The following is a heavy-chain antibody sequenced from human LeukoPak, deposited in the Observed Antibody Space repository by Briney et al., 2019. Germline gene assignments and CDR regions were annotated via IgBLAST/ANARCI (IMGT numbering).Heavy chain of an antibody. D-gene: IGHD6-19*01. CDR1: GYTFSNYG. V-gene: IGHV3-33*01. Sequence: GGSLRLSCAASGYTFSNYGMHWVRQAPGKGLEWVAVIWYDGSNKYYADSVKGRFTISRDNSKNTLYLQMNTLRAEDTAVYYCARVSFGGWYPYCFDYWGQGTLVTVSA. CDR2: IWYDGSNK. CDR3: ARVSFGGWYPYCFDY. J-gene: IGHJ4*02.